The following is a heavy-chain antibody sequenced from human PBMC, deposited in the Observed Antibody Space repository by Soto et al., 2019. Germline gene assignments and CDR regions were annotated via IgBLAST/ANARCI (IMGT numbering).Heavy chain of an antibody. D-gene: IGHD3-10*01. V-gene: IGHV1-46*03. CDR3: SRVDPGETSPFYH. J-gene: IGHJ1*01. CDR2: INPFDGSR. Sequence: ASVKVSCKASGYIFTSYYLHWVRQAPGQGLEWMGWINPFDGSRMFAQSFQGRVTFTRDTSTSTVYMELSGLRSDDTAVYYCSRVDPGETSPFYHRGQRTLVPVSS. CDR1: GYIFTSYY.